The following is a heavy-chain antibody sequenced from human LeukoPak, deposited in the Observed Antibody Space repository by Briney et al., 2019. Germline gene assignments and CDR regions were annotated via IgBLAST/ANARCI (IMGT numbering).Heavy chain of an antibody. D-gene: IGHD4-17*01. V-gene: IGHV3-23*01. CDR3: ANEIRPNDY. CDR1: GFSFSSHA. Sequence: GGSLRLTCATSGFSFSSHAMTWVRQAPGKGLEWLSAISISGDDTYYADSVKGRFTISRDNSKNTLYLQMNSLSADDTAMYYCANEIRPNDYWGQGTLVTVSS. J-gene: IGHJ4*02. CDR2: ISISGDDT.